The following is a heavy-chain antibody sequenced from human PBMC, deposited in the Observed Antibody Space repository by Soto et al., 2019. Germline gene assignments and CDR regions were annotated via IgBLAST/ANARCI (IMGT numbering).Heavy chain of an antibody. V-gene: IGHV3-33*01. Sequence: QVQLVESGGGVVQPGRSLRLSCAASGFTFSSHGMHWVRQAPGKGLEWVAVIWYDGSNKYYADSVKGRFTISRDNSKNTLYLQMNSLRAEDTAVYYCARESRWRGYSYGKDAFDIWGQGTMVTVSS. CDR3: ARESRWRGYSYGKDAFDI. CDR2: IWYDGSNK. D-gene: IGHD5-18*01. CDR1: GFTFSSHG. J-gene: IGHJ3*02.